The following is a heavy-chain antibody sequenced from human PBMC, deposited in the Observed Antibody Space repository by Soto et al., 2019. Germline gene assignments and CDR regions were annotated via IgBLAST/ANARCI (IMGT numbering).Heavy chain of an antibody. V-gene: IGHV3-48*01. CDR1: GFTFSSYS. CDR3: ARDNYDYGDEDYFDY. D-gene: IGHD4-17*01. CDR2: ISSSSSTI. J-gene: IGHJ4*02. Sequence: HPGGSLRLSCAASGFTFSSYSMNWVRQAPGKGLEWVSYISSSSSTIYYADSVKGRFTISRDNAKNSLYLQMNSLRAEDTAVYYCARDNYDYGDEDYFDYWGQGTLVTVSS.